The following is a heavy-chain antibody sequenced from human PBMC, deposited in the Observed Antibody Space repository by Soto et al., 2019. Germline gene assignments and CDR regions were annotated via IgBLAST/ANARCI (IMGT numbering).Heavy chain of an antibody. V-gene: IGHV4-39*01. CDR2: IYYSGST. Sequence: SETLSLTCTVSGGSISSSSYYWGWIRQPPGKGLEWIGSIYYSGSTYYNPSLKSRVTISVDTSKNQFSLKLSSVTAADTAVYYCATTQSYDSSGYYHHTIDYWGQGPLVTVYS. CDR3: ATTQSYDSSGYYHHTIDY. D-gene: IGHD3-22*01. CDR1: GGSISSSSYY. J-gene: IGHJ4*02.